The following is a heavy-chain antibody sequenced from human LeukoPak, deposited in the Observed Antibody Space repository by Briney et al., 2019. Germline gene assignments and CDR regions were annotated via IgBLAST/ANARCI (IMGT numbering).Heavy chain of an antibody. V-gene: IGHV3-33*01. CDR2: IWYDGSNK. J-gene: IGHJ6*02. CDR1: GFTFSSYG. CDR3: ARDLLRYFDWPIHHYYYYYGMDV. Sequence: PGGSLRLSCAASGFTFSSYGMRWVRQAPGKGLEWVAVIWYDGSNKYYADSVKGRFTISRDNSKNTLYLQMNSLRAEDTAVYYCARDLLRYFDWPIHHYYYYYGMDVWGQGTTVTVSS. D-gene: IGHD3-9*01.